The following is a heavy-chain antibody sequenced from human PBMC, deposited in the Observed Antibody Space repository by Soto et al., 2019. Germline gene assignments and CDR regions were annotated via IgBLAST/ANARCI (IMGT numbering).Heavy chain of an antibody. J-gene: IGHJ4*02. D-gene: IGHD2-8*02. CDR3: ARDKITGLFDY. CDR2: INHSGST. Sequence: QVQLQQWGAGLLKPSETLSLTCAVYGGSFSGYYWTWIRQPPGTGLEWIGEINHSGSTNYNRSLTSRVTISVDTSKNQFSLKLTSVTAAYTAVYYCARDKITGLFDYWGQGTLVTVSS. V-gene: IGHV4-34*01. CDR1: GGSFSGYY.